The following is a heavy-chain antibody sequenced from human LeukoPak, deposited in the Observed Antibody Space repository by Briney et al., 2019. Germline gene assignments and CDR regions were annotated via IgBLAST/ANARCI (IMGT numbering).Heavy chain of an antibody. V-gene: IGHV4-59*12. Sequence: SETLSLTCTVSGGSISSYYWSWIRQPPGKGLEWIGYIYYSGSTNYNPSLKSRVTMSVDTSKNQFSLKLSSVTAADTAIYYCARDLVVVPAVMGPRDAFDIWGQGTIVTVSA. J-gene: IGHJ3*02. CDR3: ARDLVVVPAVMGPRDAFDI. D-gene: IGHD2-2*01. CDR1: GGSISSYY. CDR2: IYYSGST.